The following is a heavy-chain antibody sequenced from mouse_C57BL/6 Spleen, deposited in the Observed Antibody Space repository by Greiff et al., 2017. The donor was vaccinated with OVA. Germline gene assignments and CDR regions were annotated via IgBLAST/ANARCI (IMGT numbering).Heavy chain of an antibody. CDR3: ARLGDGFDY. CDR1: GFTFTDYY. CDR2: IRNKANGYTT. J-gene: IGHJ2*01. Sequence: EVKLVESGGGLVQPGGSLSLSCAASGFTFTDYYMSWVRQPPGKALEWLGFIRNKANGYTTEYSASVKGRFTISRDNSQSILYLQMNALRAEYSATYYCARLGDGFDYWGKGTTLTVSS. V-gene: IGHV7-3*01. D-gene: IGHD2-3*01.